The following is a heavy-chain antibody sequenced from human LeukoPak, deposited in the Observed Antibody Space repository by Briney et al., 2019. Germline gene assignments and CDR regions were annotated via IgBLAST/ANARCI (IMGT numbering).Heavy chain of an antibody. CDR2: IYWNDDK. CDR3: AHRRRSMLPDY. V-gene: IGHV2-5*01. J-gene: IGHJ4*02. Sequence: SGPTQVNPTQTLTLTCTFSGFSLSTSGVGVGWIRQPPGKALEWLALIYWNDDKRYSPSLKSRLTINKDTSKNQVVLTMTNMDPVDTATYYCAHRRRSMLPDYWGQGTLVTVSS. D-gene: IGHD2-8*01. CDR1: GFSLSTSGVG.